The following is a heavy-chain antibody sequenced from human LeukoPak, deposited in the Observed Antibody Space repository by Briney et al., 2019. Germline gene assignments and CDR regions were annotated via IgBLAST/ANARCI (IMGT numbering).Heavy chain of an antibody. CDR3: AMRYNYGFHFFDY. CDR2: ISGSGGST. J-gene: IGHJ4*02. CDR1: GFTFSSYA. Sequence: GGSLRLSCAASGFTFSSYAMSWVRQAPGKGLEWVSAISGSGGSTYYADSVKGRFTISRDNSKNTLYLQMNSLRAEDTAIYYCAMRYNYGFHFFDYWGQGTLVTVSS. V-gene: IGHV3-23*01. D-gene: IGHD3/OR15-3a*01.